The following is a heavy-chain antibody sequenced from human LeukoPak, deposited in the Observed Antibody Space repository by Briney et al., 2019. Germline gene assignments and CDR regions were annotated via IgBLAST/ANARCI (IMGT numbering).Heavy chain of an antibody. V-gene: IGHV4-59*01. Sequence: SETLSLTCTVSGGSISSYYWSWIRQPPGKGLEWIGYIYYSGSTNYNPSLKSRVTISVDTSKNQFSLKLSSVTAADTAVYYCARAHYYGSGSPSHFDYWGQGTLVTVSS. D-gene: IGHD3-10*01. CDR2: IYYSGST. CDR3: ARAHYYGSGSPSHFDY. J-gene: IGHJ4*02. CDR1: GGSISSYY.